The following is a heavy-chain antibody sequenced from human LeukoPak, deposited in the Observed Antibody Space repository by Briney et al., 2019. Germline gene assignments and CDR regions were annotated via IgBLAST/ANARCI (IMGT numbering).Heavy chain of an antibody. Sequence: GGSLRLSCAASGFTFSGSAMHWVRQAPGKGLEWVSVIYSGGSTYYADSVKGRFTISRDNSKNTLYLQMNSLRAEDTAVYYCARVDYYYYYMDVWGKGTTVTVSS. CDR1: GFTFSGSA. CDR3: ARVDYYYYYMDV. V-gene: IGHV3-53*01. CDR2: IYSGGST. J-gene: IGHJ6*03.